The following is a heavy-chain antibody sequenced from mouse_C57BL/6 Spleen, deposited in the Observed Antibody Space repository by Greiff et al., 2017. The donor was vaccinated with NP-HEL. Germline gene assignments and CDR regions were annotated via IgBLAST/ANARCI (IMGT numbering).Heavy chain of an antibody. CDR2: IYPRSGNT. J-gene: IGHJ2*01. V-gene: IGHV1-81*01. Sequence: VQLQQSGAELARPGASVKLSCKASGYTFTSYGISWVKQRTGQGLEWIGEIYPRSGNTYYNEKFKGKATLTADKSSSTAYMELRSLTSEDSAVYFCARREGGIFDYWGQGTTLTVSS. CDR3: ARREGGIFDY. CDR1: GYTFTSYG.